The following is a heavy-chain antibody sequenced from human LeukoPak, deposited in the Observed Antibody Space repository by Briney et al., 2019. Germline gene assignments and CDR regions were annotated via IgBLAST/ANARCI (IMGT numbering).Heavy chain of an antibody. CDR3: VRGYIDNLGYSPRSSFDT. CDR2: ISSSSTWI. V-gene: IGHV3-21*01. D-gene: IGHD3-22*01. CDR1: EFSFSDYS. J-gene: IGHJ4*02. Sequence: GGSLRLSCAASEFSFSDYSMNWVRQAPGQGLEWVSSISSSSTWIFYADSVMGRFTISRDNAKNSLFLQMNSLRAEDTAVYYCVRGYIDNLGYSPRSSFDTWGQGTLVTVSS.